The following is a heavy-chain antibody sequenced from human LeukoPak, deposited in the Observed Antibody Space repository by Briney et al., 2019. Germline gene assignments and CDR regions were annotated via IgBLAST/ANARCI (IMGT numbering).Heavy chain of an antibody. D-gene: IGHD6-13*01. CDR2: ISSGSTNTV. V-gene: IGHV3-48*02. CDR3: AKGHGSGSWLIDY. J-gene: IGHJ4*02. CDR1: GFTFSTHT. Sequence: PGGSLRLSCTASGFTFSTHTMNWVRQAPGKGLEWLSFISSGSTNTVYYADSVKGRFTISRDNADNSLFLQMNSLRDEDTAVYYRAKGHGSGSWLIDYWGRGTLVTVSS.